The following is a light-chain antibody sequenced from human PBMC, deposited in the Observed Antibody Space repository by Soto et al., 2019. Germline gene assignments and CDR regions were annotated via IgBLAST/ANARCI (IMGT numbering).Light chain of an antibody. CDR3: CSCAGSYSWV. J-gene: IGLJ3*02. CDR2: DVS. Sequence: QSALTQPRSVSGSPGQSVTISCTGTSSDVGNYKYVSWYQQHPGKAPKFIIYDVSERPSGVPDRFSGYKSGNTASLTISGLEAEDEADYYCCSCAGSYSWVFGGGTRLTVL. CDR1: SSDVGNYKY. V-gene: IGLV2-11*01.